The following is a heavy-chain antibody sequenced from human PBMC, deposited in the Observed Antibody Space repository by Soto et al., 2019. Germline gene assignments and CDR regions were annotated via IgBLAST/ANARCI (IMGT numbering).Heavy chain of an antibody. CDR1: GFSFSSFG. D-gene: IGHD4-17*01. Sequence: GGSLRLSCVASGFSFSSFGMHWVRQAPGKGLECVAVISYDGNNNHYAESVKGRFTINADTCKNQFSLQLNSVTPEDAAVYYCARWDHDYGYLDVWGVGTTVTVSS. V-gene: IGHV3-33*08. CDR3: ARWDHDYGYLDV. CDR2: ISYDGNNN. J-gene: IGHJ6*03.